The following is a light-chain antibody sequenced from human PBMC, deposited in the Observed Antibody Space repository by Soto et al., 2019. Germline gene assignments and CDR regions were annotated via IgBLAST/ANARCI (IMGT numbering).Light chain of an antibody. J-gene: IGLJ2*01. CDR1: RFDVGGYKY. Sequence: QSALTQPASVSGSPGQSITISCTGSRFDVGGYKYVSWYQQHPGKAPKLMIFEGTNRPSGISSRFSGSKSGNTASLTISGLQVEDEAEYYCSSYTSASTFNVIFGGGTQLTVL. CDR2: EGT. V-gene: IGLV2-14*01. CDR3: SSYTSASTFNVI.